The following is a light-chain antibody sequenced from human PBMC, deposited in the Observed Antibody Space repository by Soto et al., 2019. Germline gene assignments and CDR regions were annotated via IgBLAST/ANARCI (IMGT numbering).Light chain of an antibody. V-gene: IGKV3D-20*02. J-gene: IGKJ1*01. CDR1: QSVSSSY. Sequence: EIVLTQSPGTLSLSPGERSTLSCRASQSVSSSYLAWYQQNPGQAPRLLIFDASNRATGIPVRFSGSGSGTDFTLTISSPEPEDFAVYYCQQRSQWPWTFGQGTKVDIK. CDR3: QQRSQWPWT. CDR2: DAS.